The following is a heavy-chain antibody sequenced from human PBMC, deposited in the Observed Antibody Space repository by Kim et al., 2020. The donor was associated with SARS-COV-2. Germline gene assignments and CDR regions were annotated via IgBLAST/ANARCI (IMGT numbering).Heavy chain of an antibody. D-gene: IGHD1-7*01. V-gene: IGHV3-11*06. Sequence: GGSLRLSCTASGFTFSDYYMSWVRQAPGKGLEWVSHISSSSSSINYADSVKGRFTISRDNAKNSLYLQMNSLRAEDTALYFCARFGTRTEEYFLYYGVDVWGQGTTVTVSS. CDR1: GFTFSDYY. CDR2: ISSSSSSI. J-gene: IGHJ6*02. CDR3: ARFGTRTEEYFLYYGVDV.